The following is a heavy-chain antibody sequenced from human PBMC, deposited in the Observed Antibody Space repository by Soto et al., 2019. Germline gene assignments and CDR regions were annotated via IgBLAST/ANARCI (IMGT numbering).Heavy chain of an antibody. CDR1: GGSFSGYY. Sequence: PSETLSLTCAVYGGSFSGYYWSWIRQPPGKGLEWIGEINHSGSTNYNPSLKSRVTISVDTSKNQFSLKLSSVTAADTAVYYCARGRIAGRHYFDYWGQGTLVTVSS. CDR2: INHSGST. D-gene: IGHD6-6*01. V-gene: IGHV4-34*01. CDR3: ARGRIAGRHYFDY. J-gene: IGHJ4*02.